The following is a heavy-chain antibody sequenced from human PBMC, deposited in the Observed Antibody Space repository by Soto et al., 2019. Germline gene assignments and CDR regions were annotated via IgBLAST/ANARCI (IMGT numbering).Heavy chain of an antibody. J-gene: IGHJ4*02. Sequence: EVQLVESGGGLVQPGGSLRLSCAVSGVTFSDHYMDWVRQAPGKGLEWVGRIRNKADSHTTEYAASVKGRFTISRDDSKNSLYLQMNSLKAEDAAVYYCTREFWYGLDYCGQGTLVTVSS. CDR3: TREFWYGLDY. V-gene: IGHV3-72*01. CDR1: GVTFSDHY. D-gene: IGHD6-13*01. CDR2: IRNKADSHTT.